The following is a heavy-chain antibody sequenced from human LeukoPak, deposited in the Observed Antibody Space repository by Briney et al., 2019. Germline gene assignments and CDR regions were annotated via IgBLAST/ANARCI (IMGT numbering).Heavy chain of an antibody. J-gene: IGHJ6*03. CDR1: GGSFSDYS. V-gene: IGHV4-34*01. CDR3: ARASGVTRRENHGLWKRNEYYYYYMDV. Sequence: SETLSLTCAVYGGSFSDYSWSWIREPPGKGLVWVGELNQSGSTSSNTSLQSRVTISVDTSKKQLSLQLGAVTAADTAIYYCARASGVTRRENHGLWKRNEYYYYYMDVWGKGTTVTVSS. CDR2: LNQSGST. D-gene: IGHD5-24*01.